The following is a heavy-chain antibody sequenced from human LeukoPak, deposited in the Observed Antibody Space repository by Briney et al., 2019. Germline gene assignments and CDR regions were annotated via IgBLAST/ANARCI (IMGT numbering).Heavy chain of an antibody. V-gene: IGHV4-30-2*03. CDR2: IYYSGST. D-gene: IGHD4-23*01. J-gene: IGHJ4*02. Sequence: SETLSLTCAVSGGSISSGGYSWSWIRQPPGKGLEWIGYIYYSGSTYYNPSLKSRVTISVDTSKNQFSLKLSSVTAADTAVYYCARHRLSLGGGNPIRYWGQGTLVTVSS. CDR3: ARHRLSLGGGNPIRY. CDR1: GGSISSGGYS.